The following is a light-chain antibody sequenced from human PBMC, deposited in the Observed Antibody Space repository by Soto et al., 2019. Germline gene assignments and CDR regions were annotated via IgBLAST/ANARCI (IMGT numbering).Light chain of an antibody. Sequence: DILMTQSPSTLSASVGDRVTSACRASQSISSWLAWYQQKPGKAPKLLIYKASSLESGVPSRFSGSGSGTEFTLTISSLQPDDFATYYCQQYNSYSVTFGQGTKLEIK. CDR3: QQYNSYSVT. J-gene: IGKJ2*01. CDR2: KAS. CDR1: QSISSW. V-gene: IGKV1-5*03.